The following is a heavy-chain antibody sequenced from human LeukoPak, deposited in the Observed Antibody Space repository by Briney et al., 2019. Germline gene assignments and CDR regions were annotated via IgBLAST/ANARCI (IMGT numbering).Heavy chain of an antibody. CDR1: GYTFTGYY. Sequence: ASVKVSCKASGYTFTGYYMHWVRQAPGQGLEWMGRINPNRGGTNYAQKFQGRVTMTRDTSISTAYMELSRLRSDDTAVYYCASCGYYYVSGCRDAFDIWGQGTMVTVSS. J-gene: IGHJ3*02. V-gene: IGHV1-2*06. CDR3: ASCGYYYVSGCRDAFDI. D-gene: IGHD3-22*01. CDR2: INPNRGGT.